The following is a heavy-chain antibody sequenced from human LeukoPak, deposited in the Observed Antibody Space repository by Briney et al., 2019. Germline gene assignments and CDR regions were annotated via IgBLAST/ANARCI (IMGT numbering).Heavy chain of an antibody. V-gene: IGHV1-46*01. Sequence: ASVKVSCKASGYTFTSYYMHWVRQAPGQGLEWMGIINPSGGSTSYAQKFQGRVTMTRDPSTSTVYMELSSLRSEDTAVYYCARERKAAAGTGSWDYWGQGTLVTVSS. CDR2: INPSGGST. D-gene: IGHD6-13*01. CDR1: GYTFTSYY. CDR3: ARERKAAAGTGSWDY. J-gene: IGHJ4*02.